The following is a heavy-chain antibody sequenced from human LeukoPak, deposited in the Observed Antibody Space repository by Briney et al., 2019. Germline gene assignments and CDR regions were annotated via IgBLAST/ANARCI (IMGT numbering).Heavy chain of an antibody. CDR3: VRGHIPLADTVNWFDP. D-gene: IGHD6-19*01. Sequence: PGGSLRLSCAASGFTFSSYGMHWVRQAPGKGLEWVAFIRYDGSNKYYADSVKGRFTISRDNSKNTLYLQMNSLRAEDTAVYYCVRGHIPLADTVNWFDPWGQGTQVTVSS. V-gene: IGHV3-30*02. J-gene: IGHJ5*02. CDR2: IRYDGSNK. CDR1: GFTFSSYG.